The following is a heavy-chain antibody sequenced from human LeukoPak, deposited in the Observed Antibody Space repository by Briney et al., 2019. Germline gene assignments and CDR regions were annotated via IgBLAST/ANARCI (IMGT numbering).Heavy chain of an antibody. J-gene: IGHJ5*02. V-gene: IGHV3-23*01. CDR3: AKESTVTPGNVNWFDP. Sequence: GGSLRLSCAASGFTFSNYAMSWVRQAPGKGLEWVSAISGSGSNTYYAESVKGRFTISRDNSKNTLYLRMKSLRGEDTAIYFCAKESTVTPGNVNWFDPWGQGTLVTVSS. CDR2: ISGSGSNT. CDR1: GFTFSNYA. D-gene: IGHD4-17*01.